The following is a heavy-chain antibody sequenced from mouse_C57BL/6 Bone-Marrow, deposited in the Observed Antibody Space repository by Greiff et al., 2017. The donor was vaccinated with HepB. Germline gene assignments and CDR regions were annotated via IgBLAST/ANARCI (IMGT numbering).Heavy chain of an antibody. CDR3: ATIYYGSSWFAD. CDR1: GYTFTSYW. V-gene: IGHV1-64*01. D-gene: IGHD1-1*01. J-gene: IGHJ3*01. Sequence: QVQLKQPGAELVKPGASVKLSCKASGYTFTSYWMHWVKQRPGQGLEWIGMIHPNSGSTNYNEKFKSKATLTVDKSSSTAYMQLSSLTSEDSAVYYCATIYYGSSWFADWGQGTLVTVSA. CDR2: IHPNSGST.